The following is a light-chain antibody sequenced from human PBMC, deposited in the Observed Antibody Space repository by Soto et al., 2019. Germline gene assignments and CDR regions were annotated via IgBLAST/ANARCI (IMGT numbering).Light chain of an antibody. CDR3: SSYAGSRNV. V-gene: IGLV2-8*01. Sequence: QSSLTQPPSPSGSPGQSVAISCTGTISDVGGYNYVSWYQQHPGKAPKLMIYEVNKRPSGVPDRFSGSKSGNTASLTVSGLQAEDEADYYCSSYAGSRNVFGTWTKVNVL. J-gene: IGLJ1*01. CDR1: ISDVGGYNY. CDR2: EVN.